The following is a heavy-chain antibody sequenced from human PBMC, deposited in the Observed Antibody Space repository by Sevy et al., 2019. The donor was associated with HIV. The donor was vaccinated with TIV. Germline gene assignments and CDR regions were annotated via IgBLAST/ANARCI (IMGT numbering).Heavy chain of an antibody. J-gene: IGHJ6*02. Sequence: GGSLRLSCAASGFTLDDYAMHWVRQAPGKGLEWVSLISWDGGSTYYADSVKGRFTISRDNSKNSLYLQMNSLRAEDTALYYCAKDQGRLQFGGMDVWGQGTTVTVSS. CDR2: ISWDGGST. V-gene: IGHV3-43D*04. D-gene: IGHD5-12*01. CDR1: GFTLDDYA. CDR3: AKDQGRLQFGGMDV.